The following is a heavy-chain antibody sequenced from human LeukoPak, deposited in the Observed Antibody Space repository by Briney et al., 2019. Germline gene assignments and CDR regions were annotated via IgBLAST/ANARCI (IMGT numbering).Heavy chain of an antibody. J-gene: IGHJ4*02. Sequence: GGSLRLSCAASGFTFNSYAMSWVRQAPGKGLEWVSAISSNSRYIYYADSVKGRFTISRDNAKNSLYLQMNSLRAEDTAVYYCARDRGYWGQGTLVTVSS. CDR2: ISSNSRYI. CDR1: GFTFNSYA. V-gene: IGHV3-21*01. D-gene: IGHD3-10*01. CDR3: ARDRGY.